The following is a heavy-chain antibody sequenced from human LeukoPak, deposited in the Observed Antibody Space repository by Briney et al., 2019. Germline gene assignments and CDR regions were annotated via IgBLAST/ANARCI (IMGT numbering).Heavy chain of an antibody. J-gene: IGHJ5*02. CDR1: GFTFSSYA. D-gene: IGHD1-14*01. CDR3: AKGETIRKARKTFDP. CDR2: ISYDGSNK. Sequence: GGSLRLSCAASGFTFSSYAMHWVRQAPGKGLEWVAVISYDGSNKYYADSVKGRFTISRDNSKNTLYLQMNSLRAEDTAVYYCAKGETIRKARKTFDPWGQGTLVTVSS. V-gene: IGHV3-30-3*01.